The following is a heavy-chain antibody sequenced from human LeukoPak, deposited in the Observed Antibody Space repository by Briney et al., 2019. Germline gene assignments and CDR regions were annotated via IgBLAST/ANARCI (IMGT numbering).Heavy chain of an antibody. D-gene: IGHD2-2*01. Sequence: SETLSLTCTVSGGSISSSSYYWGWIRQPPGKGLEWIGSIYYSGCTYYNPSLKSRVTISVDTSKNQFSLKLSSVTAADTAVYYCARQRLSTVDAFDIWGQGTMVTVSS. CDR1: GGSISSSSYY. J-gene: IGHJ3*02. CDR3: ARQRLSTVDAFDI. CDR2: IYYSGCT. V-gene: IGHV4-39*01.